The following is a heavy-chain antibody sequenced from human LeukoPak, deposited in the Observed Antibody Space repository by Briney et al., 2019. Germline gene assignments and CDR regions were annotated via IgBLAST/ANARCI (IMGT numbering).Heavy chain of an antibody. CDR3: AREVTGYKSGQKYGWFDP. D-gene: IGHD6-19*01. Sequence: PGGSLRLSCAASGFTFSNFGMSWVRQAPGKGLEWASSISITGSDIYYADSVRGRFTISRDNAKNSLYLQMTSLRVEDTAVYYCAREVTGYKSGQKYGWFDPWGQGTLVTVSS. CDR2: ISITGSDI. V-gene: IGHV3-21*06. CDR1: GFTFSNFG. J-gene: IGHJ5*02.